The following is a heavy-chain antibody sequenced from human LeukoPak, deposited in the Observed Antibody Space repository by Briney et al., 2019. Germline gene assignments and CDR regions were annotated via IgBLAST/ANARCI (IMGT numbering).Heavy chain of an antibody. D-gene: IGHD2-21*01. V-gene: IGHV3-30*18. CDR3: AKDLVRGGEPGRLDFDY. CDR1: GFTFSSYG. Sequence: PGGSLRLSCAASGFTFSSYGMHWVRQAPGKGLEWVAVISYDGSNKYYADSVKGRFTISRDNSKNTLYLQMNSLRAEDTAVYYCAKDLVRGGEPGRLDFDYWGQGTLVTVSS. J-gene: IGHJ4*02. CDR2: ISYDGSNK.